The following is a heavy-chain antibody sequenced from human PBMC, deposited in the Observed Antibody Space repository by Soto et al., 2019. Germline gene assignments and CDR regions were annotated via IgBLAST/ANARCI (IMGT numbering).Heavy chain of an antibody. CDR3: VRPTYYYDSSGPPAY. J-gene: IGHJ4*02. CDR1: GITFRSHA. V-gene: IGHV3-48*01. D-gene: IGHD3-22*01. Sequence: PGGSLRLSCAVSGITFRSHALSWVRQAPGKGLEWVSYISSSSTIFYTDSVKGRFTVSRDNAKNSLYLQMNSLRAEDTAVYYCVRPTYYYDSSGPPAYWGQGT. CDR2: ISSSSTI.